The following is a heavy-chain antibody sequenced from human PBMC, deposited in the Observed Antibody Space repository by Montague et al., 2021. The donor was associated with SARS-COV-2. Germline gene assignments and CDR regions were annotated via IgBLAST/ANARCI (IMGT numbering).Heavy chain of an antibody. Sequence: SETLSLTCTVSGGSITGFSWCWVWLPAGPGMERIGRVTTSGTTNSNSSPRSRVTMSVATSTTQFSLTLNSVSAADAAISYCSGTRTRPLSRDSWGQGTLVTVSS. CDR3: SGTRTRPLSRDS. V-gene: IGHV4-4*07. J-gene: IGHJ4*02. D-gene: IGHD6-6*01. CDR2: VTTSGTT. CDR1: GGSITGFS.